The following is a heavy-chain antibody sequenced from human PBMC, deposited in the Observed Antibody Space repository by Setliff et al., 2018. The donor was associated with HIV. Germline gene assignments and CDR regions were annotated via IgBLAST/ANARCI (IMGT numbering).Heavy chain of an antibody. V-gene: IGHV3-30*01. CDR3: ARGRIALNYYYYMDF. J-gene: IGHJ6*03. CDR1: GFSFSASG. CDR2: ITNDGKKK. D-gene: IGHD6-13*01. Sequence: PGGSLRLSCVASGFSFSASGAHWVRQAPGKGLEWVALITNDGKKKYYADSVTGRFTISRDNSKDTVYLQMNTLSGEDTAVYYCARGRIALNYYYYMDFWGKGTSVT.